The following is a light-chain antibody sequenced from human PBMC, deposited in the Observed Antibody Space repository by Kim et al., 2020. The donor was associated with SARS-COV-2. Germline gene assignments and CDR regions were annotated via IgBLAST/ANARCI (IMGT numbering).Light chain of an antibody. CDR1: RGVGRD. V-gene: IGKV3-15*01. CDR3: QQYHLWWT. CDR2: AAS. Sequence: FPDGSSTLSCRSSRGVGRDLAWYQERPGQTPRLLIYAASTRVSGIPDRFSGSGSGTEFTLTVNSLQADDFAVYYCQQYHLWWTFGQGTKLEI. J-gene: IGKJ1*01.